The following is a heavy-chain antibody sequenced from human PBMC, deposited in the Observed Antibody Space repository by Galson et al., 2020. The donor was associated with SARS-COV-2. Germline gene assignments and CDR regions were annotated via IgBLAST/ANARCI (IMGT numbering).Heavy chain of an antibody. D-gene: IGHD2-21*02. V-gene: IGHV1-2*02. CDR2: INPSTGSA. J-gene: IGHJ6*02. CDR3: VRGLSGDWPYYYFYGMDV. Sequence: ASVKLFCKASGYRFNGYYTYWVRQAPGQGLVYLGWINPSTGSASYGQKFQDRHTMTSHMSITTAFLKLSGLRFDDTAVYDCVRGLSGDWPYYYFYGMDVWGQGTTVTVSS. CDR1: GYRFNGYY.